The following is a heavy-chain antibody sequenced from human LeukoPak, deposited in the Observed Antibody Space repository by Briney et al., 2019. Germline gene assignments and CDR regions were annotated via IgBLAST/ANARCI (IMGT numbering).Heavy chain of an antibody. CDR2: VNPSGGST. CDR1: RSSFTSYY. Sequence: ASVKLSCKAARSSFTSYYMHGVRQAPGQGLEWRGVVNPSGGSTSYSQKYYGRVAITAAKYTSTAYMELSTLRLEDAAAYVCMLDTAMVTVYWGQGTLVTVSS. D-gene: IGHD5-18*01. J-gene: IGHJ4*02. CDR3: MLDTAMVTVY. V-gene: IGHV1-46*01.